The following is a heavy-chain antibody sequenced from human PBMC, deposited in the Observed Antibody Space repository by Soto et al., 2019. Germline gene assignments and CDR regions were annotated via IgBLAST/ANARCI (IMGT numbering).Heavy chain of an antibody. CDR2: LCSGANT. D-gene: IGHD3-10*01. V-gene: IGHV3-66*01. J-gene: IGHJ6*02. CDR1: GFSVSSNY. Sequence: GGSLRLSCAVSGFSVSSNYMSWVCQAPGKGLEWVSILCSGANTHNADSVRGTFTISRDNSKNTLYLQTNSLRAEDTAVYYCARPRVLYFYYDMDVWGQGTTVTVSS. CDR3: ARPRVLYFYYDMDV.